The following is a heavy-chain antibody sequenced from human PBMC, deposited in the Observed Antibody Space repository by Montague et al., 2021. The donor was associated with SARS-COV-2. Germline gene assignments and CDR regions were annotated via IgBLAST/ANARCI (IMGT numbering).Heavy chain of an antibody. CDR3: ARLGDGAVPSPILGVGPYYSCYYMDV. CDR1: GGSFSTYS. Sequence: SETLSLTCAVHGGSFSTYSWNWIRQPPGKGLEWIGEIHHGGSTNYNPSLKSRVTISADTSKNQFSLKLTSVAAADAAVYYCARLGDGAVPSPILGVGPYYSCYYMDVWGKGTTVTVSS. V-gene: IGHV4-34*01. J-gene: IGHJ6*03. D-gene: IGHD3-10*01. CDR2: IHHGGST.